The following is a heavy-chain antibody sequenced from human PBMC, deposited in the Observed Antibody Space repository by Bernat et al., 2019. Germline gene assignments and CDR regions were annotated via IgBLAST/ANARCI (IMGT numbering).Heavy chain of an antibody. CDR1: GFTFSSYW. D-gene: IGHD5-18*01. J-gene: IGHJ4*02. CDR3: ARSRRYSYGYFDY. V-gene: IGHV3-7*03. Sequence: EVQLVESGGGLVQPGGSLRLSCAASGFTFSSYWMSWVRQAPGKGLEWVANIKQDGSEKYYVDSVKGRFTISRDNAKNSLYLQMNSLRAEDTAVDYCARSRRYSYGYFDYWGQGTLVTVSS. CDR2: IKQDGSEK.